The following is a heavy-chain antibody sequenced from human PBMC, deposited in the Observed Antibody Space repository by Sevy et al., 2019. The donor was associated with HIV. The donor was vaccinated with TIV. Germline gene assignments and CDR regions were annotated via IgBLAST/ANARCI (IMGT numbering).Heavy chain of an antibody. J-gene: IGHJ6*02. V-gene: IGHV4-30-4*01. D-gene: IGHD3-10*01. Sequence: SETLSLTCTVSGGSISSCDYYWSWIRQPPGKGLEWIGYIYYSGSTYYNPSLKSRVTISVDTSKNQFSLKLSSVTAADTAVYYCARDRLELSGSGSSQYYYYYYGMDVWGQGTTVTVSS. CDR3: ARDRLELSGSGSSQYYYYYYGMDV. CDR1: GGSISSCDYY. CDR2: IYYSGST.